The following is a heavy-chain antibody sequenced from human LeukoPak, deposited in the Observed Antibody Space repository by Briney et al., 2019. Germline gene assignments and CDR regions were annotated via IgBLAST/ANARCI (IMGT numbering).Heavy chain of an antibody. D-gene: IGHD5-12*01. Sequence: GASVKVSCKASGYIFTGYYMHWVRQAPGQGLEWMGWINPNSGDTNYAQKFQGRVTMTRDTSISTAYMELSRLRSDDTAVYYCARAKSGYEDYWGQGTLVTVSS. CDR3: ARAKSGYEDY. V-gene: IGHV1-2*02. CDR1: GYIFTGYY. CDR2: INPNSGDT. J-gene: IGHJ4*02.